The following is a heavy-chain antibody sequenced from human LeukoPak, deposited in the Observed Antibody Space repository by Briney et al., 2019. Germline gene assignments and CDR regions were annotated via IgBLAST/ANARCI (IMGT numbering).Heavy chain of an antibody. D-gene: IGHD2-2*01. Sequence: GGSLKIPCKGSGYIFTSYWFGWVGQLPGKGLEWLGIIYSGDSDTRYSPSFQGQVTISADKSISTAYLQWGSLKASDSAMYYCARHQSVAAALFDYWGQGTLVTVSS. CDR1: GYIFTSYW. J-gene: IGHJ4*02. CDR2: IYSGDSDT. V-gene: IGHV5-51*01. CDR3: ARHQSVAAALFDY.